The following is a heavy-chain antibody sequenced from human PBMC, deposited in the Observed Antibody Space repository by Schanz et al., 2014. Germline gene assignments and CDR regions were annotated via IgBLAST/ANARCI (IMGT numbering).Heavy chain of an antibody. J-gene: IGHJ4*02. V-gene: IGHV1-46*01. CDR1: GGTFTSYA. CDR3: ARRTSDNSSWYYVDY. D-gene: IGHD6-13*01. Sequence: QVQLVQSGAEVKKPGSSVTVSCKASGGTFTSYAFSWVRQAPGQGLEWMGIINPSGGSTTYAQKFQGRVTMTSDTSTSTVYMELSSLRSEDTAVYYCARRTSDNSSWYYVDYWGQGTLVTVSS. CDR2: INPSGGST.